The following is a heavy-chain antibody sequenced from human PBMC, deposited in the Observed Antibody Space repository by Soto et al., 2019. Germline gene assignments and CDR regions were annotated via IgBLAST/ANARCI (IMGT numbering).Heavy chain of an antibody. V-gene: IGHV1-3*01. D-gene: IGHD4-17*01. CDR2: INAGNGNT. CDR3: ARDKAYLDYGDFRYYYYYGMDV. J-gene: IGHJ6*02. Sequence: ASVKVSCKASGYTFTSYAMHWVRQAPGQRLEWMGWINAGNGNTKYSQKFQGRVTITRDTSASTAYMELSSLGSEDTAVYYCARDKAYLDYGDFRYYYYYGMDVWGQGTTVTVSS. CDR1: GYTFTSYA.